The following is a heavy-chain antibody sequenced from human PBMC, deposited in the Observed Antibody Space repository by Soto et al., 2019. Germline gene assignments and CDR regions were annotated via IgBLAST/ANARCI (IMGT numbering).Heavy chain of an antibody. CDR1: GDSISSNVW. J-gene: IGHJ4*02. V-gene: IGHV4-4*02. D-gene: IGHD6-19*01. CDR2: AYHNGLT. Sequence: PSETLSLTCAVSGDSISSNVWWSWVRQPPGKGLEWIGEAYHNGLTDYNPSLKSRVTMSVDTSKNEFSPKLTSVTAADTAIYYCARDAAVPGESDRFDYWGQGTLVTVSS. CDR3: ARDAAVPGESDRFDY.